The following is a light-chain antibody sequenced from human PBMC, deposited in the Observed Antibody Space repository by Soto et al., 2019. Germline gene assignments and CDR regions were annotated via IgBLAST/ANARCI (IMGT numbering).Light chain of an antibody. CDR2: SSS. J-gene: IGKJ4*01. V-gene: IGKV1-39*01. CDR1: QDIGAY. CDR3: QQTYGPPLT. Sequence: DIQMTQSPSSLSAFVGDRVTITCRASQDIGAYLHWFQHKLWRAPQLLISSSSTLQSGVPSRFRGSGSGADFTLTITSLQPEDFATYFCQQTYGPPLTFGGGTRLEMK.